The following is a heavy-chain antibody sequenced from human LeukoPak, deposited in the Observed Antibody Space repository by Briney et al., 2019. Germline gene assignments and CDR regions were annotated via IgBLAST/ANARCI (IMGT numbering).Heavy chain of an antibody. V-gene: IGHV3-23*01. CDR3: AKDGVVTAIRSPTPNWFDP. CDR2: ISAGGGST. D-gene: IGHD2-21*02. Sequence: GGSLRLSCAASGFTFSSYAMIWVRQAPGKGLEWVSAISAGGGSTYYADSVKGRFTISRDNSKNTLYLQMNSLRAEDTAVYYCAKDGVVTAIRSPTPNWFDPWGQGTLVTVSS. CDR1: GFTFSSYA. J-gene: IGHJ5*02.